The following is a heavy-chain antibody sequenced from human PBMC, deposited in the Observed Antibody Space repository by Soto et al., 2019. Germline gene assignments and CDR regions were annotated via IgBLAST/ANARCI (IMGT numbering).Heavy chain of an antibody. J-gene: IGHJ4*02. Sequence: QVQLVESGGGVVQPGRSLRLSCAASGFTFSTYGMHWVRQAPGKGLEWVAVIWYDGSNKYYADSVKGRFTISRDNSKNTLYLHMNSLRAEDTAVYYCAREEWELSSFDYWGQGTLVTVSS. V-gene: IGHV3-33*01. CDR1: GFTFSTYG. D-gene: IGHD1-26*01. CDR3: AREEWELSSFDY. CDR2: IWYDGSNK.